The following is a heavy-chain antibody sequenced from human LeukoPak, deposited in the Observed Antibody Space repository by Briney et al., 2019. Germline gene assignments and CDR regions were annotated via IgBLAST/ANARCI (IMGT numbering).Heavy chain of an antibody. CDR2: VSGSGTST. CDR1: GFTFSSNA. J-gene: IGHJ4*02. D-gene: IGHD1-26*01. CDR3: TKGRGSWGIYYFDY. Sequence: PGGSLRLSCAASGFTFSSNAMSWVRQAPGKGLEWVSAVSGSGTSTYYADSVKGRFTISRDNAKNTLYLQMNSLRAEDTGVYYCTKGRGSWGIYYFDYWGQGTLVTVSS. V-gene: IGHV3-23*01.